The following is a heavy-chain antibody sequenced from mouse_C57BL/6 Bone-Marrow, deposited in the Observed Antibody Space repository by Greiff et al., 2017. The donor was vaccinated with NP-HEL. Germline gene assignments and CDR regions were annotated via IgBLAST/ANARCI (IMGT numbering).Heavy chain of an antibody. J-gene: IGHJ2*01. V-gene: IGHV14-4*01. CDR3: TTRGFQYYFDY. CDR2: IDPENGDT. Sequence: VQLQQSGAELVRPGASVKLSCTASGFNITDDYMHWVKQRPEQGLEWIGWIDPENGDTEYASKFQGKATITADTSSNTAYLQLSSLTSEDTAVYYCTTRGFQYYFDYWGQGTTLTVSS. CDR1: GFNITDDY.